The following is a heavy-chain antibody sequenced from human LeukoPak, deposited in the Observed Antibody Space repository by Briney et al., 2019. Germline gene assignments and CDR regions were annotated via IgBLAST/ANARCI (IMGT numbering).Heavy chain of an antibody. V-gene: IGHV3-21*01. CDR2: ISSSSGHI. CDR3: ARSGFYGGNPSDYFQH. CDR1: GFTFSSYS. J-gene: IGHJ1*01. D-gene: IGHD4/OR15-4a*01. Sequence: GGSLRLSCAASGFTFSSYSMNWVRQAPGKGLEWVSSISSSSGHINYADSVKGRLTISRDNAKNSLYLQMNSLRAEDTAVYYCARSGFYGGNPSDYFQHWGQGTLVTVSS.